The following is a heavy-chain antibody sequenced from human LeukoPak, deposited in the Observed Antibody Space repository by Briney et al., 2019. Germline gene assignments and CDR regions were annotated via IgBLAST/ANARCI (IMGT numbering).Heavy chain of an antibody. V-gene: IGHV3-23*01. CDR3: AKVQKYSGSYYYFDY. Sequence: PGGSLRLSCAASGFTFSSYAMSWVRQAPGKGLEWVSAISGSGGSTYYADSVKGRFTISGDNSKNTLYLQMNSLRAEDTAVYYCAKVQKYSGSYYYFDYWGQGTLVSVSS. CDR1: GFTFSSYA. CDR2: ISGSGGST. D-gene: IGHD1-26*01. J-gene: IGHJ4*02.